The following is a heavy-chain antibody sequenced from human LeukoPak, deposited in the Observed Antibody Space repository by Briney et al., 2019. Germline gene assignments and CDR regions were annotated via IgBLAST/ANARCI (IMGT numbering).Heavy chain of an antibody. V-gene: IGHV1-2*02. CDR3: ARVSGNYGSGSYFLFDY. CDR1: GYTFTGYY. J-gene: IGHJ4*02. Sequence: ASVKVSCKASGYTFTGYYMHWVRQAPGQGLEWMGWINPNSGGTNYAQKFQGRVTMTRDTSISTAYMELSRLRSDDTAVYYCARVSGNYGSGSYFLFDYWGQGTLVAVSS. D-gene: IGHD3-10*01. CDR2: INPNSGGT.